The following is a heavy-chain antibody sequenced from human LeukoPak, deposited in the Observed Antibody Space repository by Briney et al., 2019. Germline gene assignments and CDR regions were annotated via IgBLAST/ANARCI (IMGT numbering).Heavy chain of an antibody. D-gene: IGHD3/OR15-3a*01. J-gene: IGHJ4*02. CDR2: IYYSGNT. Sequence: PSETLSLTCTVSGVSISSSNSYWGWIRHPPGKGLEWIGSIYYSGNTYYNASLKSQVSISIDTSKNQFSLRLTSVTAADTAVYYCARQTGSGLFILPGGQGTLVTVSS. V-gene: IGHV4-39*01. CDR1: GVSISSSNSY. CDR3: ARQTGSGLFILP.